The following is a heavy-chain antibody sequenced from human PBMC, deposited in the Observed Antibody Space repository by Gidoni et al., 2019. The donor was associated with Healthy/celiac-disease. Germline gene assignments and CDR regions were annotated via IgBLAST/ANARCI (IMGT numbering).Heavy chain of an antibody. CDR3: ARDGQWRGGDWFDP. D-gene: IGHD6-19*01. V-gene: IGHV1-2*02. CDR1: GSTFTGYY. Sequence: QVQLEQSGAEVKKPGASVKVSCKASGSTFTGYYMHWVRQAPGQGLEWMGWINPNSGGTNYAQKFQGRVTMTRDTSISTAYMELSRLRSDDTAVYYCARDGQWRGGDWFDPWDQGTLVTVSS. CDR2: INPNSGGT. J-gene: IGHJ5*02.